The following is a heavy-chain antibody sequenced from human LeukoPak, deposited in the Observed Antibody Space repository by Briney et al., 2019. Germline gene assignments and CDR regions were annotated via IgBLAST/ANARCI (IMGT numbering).Heavy chain of an antibody. J-gene: IGHJ4*02. D-gene: IGHD3-3*01. CDR3: TGGFARDY. Sequence: GGSLRLSCAASGFTFSSYGMHWVRQAPGKGLEWVANIKPDGSEGLYADSVRGRFTISRDNTKSSMYLQMNSLRVEDTAMYYCTGGFARDYWGQGTLVSVSS. CDR2: IKPDGSEG. CDR1: GFTFSSYG. V-gene: IGHV3-7*04.